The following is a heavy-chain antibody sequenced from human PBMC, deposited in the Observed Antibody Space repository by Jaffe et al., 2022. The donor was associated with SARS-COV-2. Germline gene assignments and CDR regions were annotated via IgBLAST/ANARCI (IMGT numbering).Heavy chain of an antibody. D-gene: IGHD1-26*01. Sequence: QVQLVESGGGVVQPGRSLRLSCAASGFTFSSYAMHWVRQAPGKGLEWVAVISYDGSNKYYADSVKGRFTISRDNSKNTLYLQMNSLRAEDTAVYYCARDRSGVGAWGAFDIWGQGTMVTVSS. CDR3: ARDRSGVGAWGAFDI. CDR1: GFTFSSYA. V-gene: IGHV3-30-3*01. CDR2: ISYDGSNK. J-gene: IGHJ3*02.